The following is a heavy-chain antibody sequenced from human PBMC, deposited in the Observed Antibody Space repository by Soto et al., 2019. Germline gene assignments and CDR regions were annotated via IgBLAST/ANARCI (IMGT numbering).Heavy chain of an antibody. D-gene: IGHD3-22*01. CDR2: VSGSGASK. CDR1: GFTFSSYT. Sequence: PGGFLRLSCAASGFTFSSYTMNWVRQSPGKGLEWVSGVSGSGASKYSADSVKGRFTISRDNSNNTLFLQMNSLRAEDTAVYYCAITRLYDSIDYHRDGFDIWGQGTMVTVSS. J-gene: IGHJ3*02. CDR3: AITRLYDSIDYHRDGFDI. V-gene: IGHV3-23*01.